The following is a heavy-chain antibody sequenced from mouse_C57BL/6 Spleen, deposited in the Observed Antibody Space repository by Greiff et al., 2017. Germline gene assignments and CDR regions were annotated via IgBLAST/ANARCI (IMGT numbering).Heavy chain of an antibody. V-gene: IGHV1-55*01. CDR3: ALYYGSSCSYWYFDV. J-gene: IGHJ1*03. CDR1: GYTFTSYW. CDR2: IYPGSGST. Sequence: QVQLQQPGAELVKPGASVKMSCKASGYTFTSYWITWVKQRPGQGLEWIGDIYPGSGSTNYNEKFKSKATLTVDTSSSTAYMQLSSLTSEDSAVYYCALYYGSSCSYWYFDVWGTGTTVTVSS. D-gene: IGHD1-1*01.